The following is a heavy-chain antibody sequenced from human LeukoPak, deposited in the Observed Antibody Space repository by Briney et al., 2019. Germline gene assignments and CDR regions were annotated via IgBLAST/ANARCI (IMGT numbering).Heavy chain of an antibody. CDR3: ARSMVTTDRNFDH. CDR2: VSHTGAT. Sequence: PSETLSLTCTVSGGSITSSPYHWAWIRQPPGRGPEWIGTVSHTGATQYSPSLTSRVTMSLDTSKNQFSLSLNSVTAADTAVFYCARSMVTTDRNFDHWGQGTLVTVSS. CDR1: GGSITSSPYH. V-gene: IGHV4-39*07. D-gene: IGHD2-21*02. J-gene: IGHJ4*01.